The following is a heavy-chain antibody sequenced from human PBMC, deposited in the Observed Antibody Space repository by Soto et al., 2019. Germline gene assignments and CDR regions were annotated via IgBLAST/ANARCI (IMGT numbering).Heavy chain of an antibody. CDR3: AKGGNGTTVDYFDY. V-gene: IGHV3-23*01. D-gene: IGHD1-1*01. CDR1: GFTFNTYA. CDR2: ISGSGGST. J-gene: IGHJ4*02. Sequence: PGGSLRLSCAVSGFTFNTYAMTWVRQAPGKGLEWVSVISGSGGSTYYTESVKGRFTISRDNSKNTVYLQMNSLRAEDTAVYYCAKGGNGTTVDYFDYWGQGTLVTVSS.